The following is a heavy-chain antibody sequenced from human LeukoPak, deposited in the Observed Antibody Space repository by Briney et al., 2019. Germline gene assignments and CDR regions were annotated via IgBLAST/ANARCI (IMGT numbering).Heavy chain of an antibody. Sequence: GASVKVSCKASGGTFSSYAISWVRQAPGQGLEWMGIINPSGGSTSYAQKFQGRVTMTRDTSTSTVYMELSSLRSEDTAVYYCARRAVAGHYYYYMDVWGKGTTVTVSS. CDR2: INPSGGST. J-gene: IGHJ6*03. CDR3: ARRAVAGHYYYYMDV. CDR1: GGTFSSYA. V-gene: IGHV1-46*01. D-gene: IGHD6-19*01.